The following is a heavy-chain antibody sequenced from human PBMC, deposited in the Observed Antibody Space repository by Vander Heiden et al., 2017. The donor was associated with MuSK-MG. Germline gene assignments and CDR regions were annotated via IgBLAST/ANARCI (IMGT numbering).Heavy chain of an antibody. Sequence: QVQLVESGGGVVQPGRSLRLSCSASGFTFSSYGMKWVRQAQGKGVEWVAVIWYDGSNKYYADSVKGRFTISRDNSKNTLYLQMNSLRAEDTAVYYCARERGIAVAGTGEGFDYWGQGTLVTVSS. V-gene: IGHV3-33*01. CDR3: ARERGIAVAGTGEGFDY. CDR2: IWYDGSNK. J-gene: IGHJ4*02. CDR1: GFTFSSYG. D-gene: IGHD6-19*01.